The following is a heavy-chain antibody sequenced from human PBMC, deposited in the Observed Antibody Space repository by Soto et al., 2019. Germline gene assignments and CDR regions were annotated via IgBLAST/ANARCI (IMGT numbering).Heavy chain of an antibody. J-gene: IGHJ3*02. V-gene: IGHV4-30-4*01. CDR1: GGSISSGDYY. Sequence: QVQLQESGPGLVKPSQTLTLTCTVSGGSISSGDYYWSWIRQPPGKGLEWIGYIYYSGSTYYNPSLKSRVTISVDTSKNQFSLKLSSVTAADTAVYYCAREGGQWLVPDAFDIWGQGTMVTVSS. CDR2: IYYSGST. CDR3: AREGGQWLVPDAFDI. D-gene: IGHD6-19*01.